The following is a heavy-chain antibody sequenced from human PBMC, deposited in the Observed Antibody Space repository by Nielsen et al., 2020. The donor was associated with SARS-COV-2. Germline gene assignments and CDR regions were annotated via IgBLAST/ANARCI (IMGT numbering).Heavy chain of an antibody. V-gene: IGHV3-11*04. CDR1: GFTFSDYY. CDR2: ISSSGSTI. J-gene: IGHJ6*03. Sequence: GESLKISCAASGFTFSDYYMSWIRQAPGKGLEWVSYISSSGSTIYYADSVKGRFTISRDNAKNSLYLQMNSLRAEDTAVYYCARVGDGYNWGDYYYYYMDVWGKGTTVTVSS. CDR3: ARVGDGYNWGDYYYYYMDV. D-gene: IGHD5-24*01.